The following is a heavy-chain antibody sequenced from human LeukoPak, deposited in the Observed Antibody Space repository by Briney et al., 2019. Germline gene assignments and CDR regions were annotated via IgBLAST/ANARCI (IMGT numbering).Heavy chain of an antibody. CDR1: GFTVSFNY. J-gene: IGHJ4*02. CDR2: IYSGDST. V-gene: IGHV3-53*01. CDR3: ARNQRQLDY. D-gene: IGHD1-14*01. Sequence: GGSLRLSCAASGFTVSFNYMSWVRQAPGKGLEWISVIYSGDSTYYAASVKGRFTISRDNNAKNSLYLQLNSLRADDTAVYYCARNQRQLDYWGQGALVTVSS.